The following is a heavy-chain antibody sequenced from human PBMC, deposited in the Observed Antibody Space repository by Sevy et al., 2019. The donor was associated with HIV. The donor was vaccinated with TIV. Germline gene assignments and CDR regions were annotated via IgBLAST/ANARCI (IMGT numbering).Heavy chain of an antibody. V-gene: IGHV3-11*01. Sequence: GGSLRLSCAASGFTFSDYYMSWIRQAPGKGLEWVSYISSSGSTIYYADSVKGRFTISRDNGKNSLYRQVNSLRAEDTAVYYCARDRPRWFGELFSYCFDYWGQGTLVTVSS. CDR3: ARDRPRWFGELFSYCFDY. CDR2: ISSSGSTI. J-gene: IGHJ4*02. CDR1: GFTFSDYY. D-gene: IGHD3-10*01.